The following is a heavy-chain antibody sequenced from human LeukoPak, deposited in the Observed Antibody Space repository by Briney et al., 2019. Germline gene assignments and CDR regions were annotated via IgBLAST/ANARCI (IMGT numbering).Heavy chain of an antibody. D-gene: IGHD5-18*01. CDR3: AKRYSYGYSPFDY. CDR2: IRGSGDST. Sequence: GGSLRLSCTASGFTFSSYAMTWVRQAPGKGLEWVSSIRGSGDSTYYADSVKGRFTISRDNSKSTLYLQMNSLRAEDTAVYYCAKRYSYGYSPFDYWGQGTLVTVSS. V-gene: IGHV3-23*01. J-gene: IGHJ4*02. CDR1: GFTFSSYA.